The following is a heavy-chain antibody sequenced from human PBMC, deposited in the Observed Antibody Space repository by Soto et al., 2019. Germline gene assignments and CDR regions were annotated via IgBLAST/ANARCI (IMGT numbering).Heavy chain of an antibody. D-gene: IGHD2-8*01. CDR3: VSQRTNVPTQAYFDY. J-gene: IGHJ4*02. V-gene: IGHV4-39*01. CDR2: VYYRGRS. Sequence: SETLSLTCTVSGGAVANSSYCFVWIRQSPGKGLEWIGSVYYRGRSYSKSSVKSRVTISVDTSKNRFSLSLNSVTASDTAVYFCVSQRTNVPTQAYFDYWGPGALVTVSS. CDR1: GGAVANSSYC.